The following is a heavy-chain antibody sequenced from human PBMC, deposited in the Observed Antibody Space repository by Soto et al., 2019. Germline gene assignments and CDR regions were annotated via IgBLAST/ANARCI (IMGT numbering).Heavy chain of an antibody. D-gene: IGHD6-13*01. CDR2: INPASGST. Sequence: QVQLVQSGAEVKKPGASVKLSCRTSGSTFTHYYIHWVRQAPGQGLEWLAIINPASGSTNYAQDFQGRVILTIDTSTTTVYMELSGLRAEDTAIFYCARDLAAGDHWGQGTLVTVSS. CDR3: ARDLAAGDH. V-gene: IGHV1-46*01. CDR1: GSTFTHYY. J-gene: IGHJ4*02.